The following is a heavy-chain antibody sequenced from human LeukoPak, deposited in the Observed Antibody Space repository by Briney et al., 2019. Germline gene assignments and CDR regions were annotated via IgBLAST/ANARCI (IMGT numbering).Heavy chain of an antibody. D-gene: IGHD5-18*01. CDR2: IYYSGYT. Sequence: SETLSLTCTVSGGSISNYYWSWIRQPPGKGLEWIGYIYYSGYTNYNPSLKSRVTISLDTSKNQFSLKLSSVTAADTAVYYCARDHGVGGYSYGFWGQGTLVTVSS. CDR1: GGSISNYY. V-gene: IGHV4-59*12. J-gene: IGHJ4*02. CDR3: ARDHGVGGYSYGF.